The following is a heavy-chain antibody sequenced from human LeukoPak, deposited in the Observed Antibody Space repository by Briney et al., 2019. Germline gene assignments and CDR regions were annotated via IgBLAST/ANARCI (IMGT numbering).Heavy chain of an antibody. D-gene: IGHD6-19*01. J-gene: IGHJ4*02. CDR2: IYYSGST. Sequence: SDTLSLTCTVSGDSVSSVSSYWSWIRQPPGKGLEWIGYIYYSGSTNYNPSLKSRVTISVDTSKNQFSLKLSSVTAADTAVYYCARGSAWYFVYWGQGTLVTVSS. V-gene: IGHV4-61*01. CDR3: ARGSAWYFVY. CDR1: GDSVSSVSSY.